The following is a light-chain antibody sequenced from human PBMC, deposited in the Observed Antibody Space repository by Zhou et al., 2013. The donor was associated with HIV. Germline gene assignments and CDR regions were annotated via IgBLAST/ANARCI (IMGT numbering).Light chain of an antibody. CDR1: QSISSN. Sequence: EIVLTQSPTTLSLSPGERVTLSCRASQSISSNLAWYQHKPGQAPRLLIYGASTRATGIPARFSGSGSGTEFTLTISRLEPEDFAVYYCQHYGVSPYTFGPGTKLEI. V-gene: IGKV3-20*01. J-gene: IGKJ2*01. CDR3: QHYGVSPYT. CDR2: GAS.